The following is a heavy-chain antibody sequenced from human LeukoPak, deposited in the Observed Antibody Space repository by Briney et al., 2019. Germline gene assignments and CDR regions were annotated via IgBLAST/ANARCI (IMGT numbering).Heavy chain of an antibody. Sequence: SETLSLTCTVSGDSISSSNCYWGWIRQPPGKGLEWIGSIYFSGGTYYNASLKSRVTISVDTSKNQFSLKLSSVTAADTAVYYCARVRDYYDNSGDAFDIWGQGTMVPVSS. CDR2: IYFSGGT. CDR1: GDSISSSNCY. V-gene: IGHV4-39*07. D-gene: IGHD3-22*01. CDR3: ARVRDYYDNSGDAFDI. J-gene: IGHJ3*02.